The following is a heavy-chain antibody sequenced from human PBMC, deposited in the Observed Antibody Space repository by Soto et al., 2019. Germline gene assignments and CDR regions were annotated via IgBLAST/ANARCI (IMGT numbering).Heavy chain of an antibody. Sequence: GASVKVSCKASGYTFTSYYMHWVLQAPGQGLEWMGIINPSGGSTSYAQKFQGRVTMTRDTSTSTVYMELSSLRSEDTAVYYCARGGYSSSWYVPFEPGYYYGMDVWGQGTTVTVSS. CDR2: INPSGGST. CDR3: ARGGYSSSWYVPFEPGYYYGMDV. CDR1: GYTFTSYY. V-gene: IGHV1-46*01. D-gene: IGHD6-13*01. J-gene: IGHJ6*02.